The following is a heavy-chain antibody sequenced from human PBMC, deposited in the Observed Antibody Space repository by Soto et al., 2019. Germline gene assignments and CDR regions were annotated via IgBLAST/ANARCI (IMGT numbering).Heavy chain of an antibody. Sequence: SETLSLTCTVSGGSISSGGYYWSWIRQHPGKGLEWIGYIYYSGSTYYNPSLKSRVTISVDTSKNQFSLKLSSVTAADTAVYYCATTPSGLLYGMDVWGQGTTVTVSS. J-gene: IGHJ6*02. CDR2: IYYSGST. V-gene: IGHV4-31*03. CDR1: GGSISSGGYY. CDR3: ATTPSGLLYGMDV. D-gene: IGHD6-25*01.